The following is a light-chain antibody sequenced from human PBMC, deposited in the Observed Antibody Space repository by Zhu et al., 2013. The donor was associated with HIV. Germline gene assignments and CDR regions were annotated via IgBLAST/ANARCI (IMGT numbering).Light chain of an antibody. Sequence: IVLTQSPGTLSLSPGERATLSCRASEIFSTSYLAWYQQRPGQAPRLLIYGASTRATGIPDRFTGTGSGTDFTLTISRLEPEDFAVYYCQQYLSSPPWTFGQGTKVEIK. CDR1: EIFSTSY. V-gene: IGKV3-20*01. CDR3: QQYLSSPPWT. CDR2: GAS. J-gene: IGKJ1*01.